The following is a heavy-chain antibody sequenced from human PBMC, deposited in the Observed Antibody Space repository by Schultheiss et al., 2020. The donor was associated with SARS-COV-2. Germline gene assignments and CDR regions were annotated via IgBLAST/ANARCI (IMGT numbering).Heavy chain of an antibody. CDR2: IFTSGTT. CDR1: GGSISAYF. V-gene: IGHV4-4*08. Sequence: SETLSLTCTVSGGSISAYFWSWIRQPPGKGLEWIGRIFTSGTTNYNPSLKSRVTISVDTSKNQFSLKLNSVTAADTAVYYCARAAAAAGNWFDPWGHGTLVTVSS. J-gene: IGHJ5*02. D-gene: IGHD6-13*01. CDR3: ARAAAAAGNWFDP.